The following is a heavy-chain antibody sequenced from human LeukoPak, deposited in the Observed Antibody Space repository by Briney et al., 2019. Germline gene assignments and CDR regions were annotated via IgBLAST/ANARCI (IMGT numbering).Heavy chain of an antibody. D-gene: IGHD6-19*01. V-gene: IGHV1-2*06. CDR1: GYTFTGYY. J-gene: IGHJ4*02. CDR3: ARIVRYSSGWTSFDY. CDR2: INPNSGGT. Sequence: ASVKVSCKASGYTFTGYYMHWVRQAPGQGLEWMGRINPNSGGTNYAQKFQGRVTMTRDTSISTAYMELGRLRSDDTAVYYCARIVRYSSGWTSFDYWGQGTLVTVSS.